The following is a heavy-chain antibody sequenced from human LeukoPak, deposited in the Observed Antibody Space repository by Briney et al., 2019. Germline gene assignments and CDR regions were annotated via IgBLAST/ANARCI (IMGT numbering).Heavy chain of an antibody. J-gene: IGHJ5*02. CDR3: ARRVAVAGLNWFDP. D-gene: IGHD6-19*01. CDR2: IYPGDSDT. CDR1: GYSFTSYW. Sequence: GESLKISCKGSGYSFTSYWVGWVRHMPGKGLDWMGIIYPGDSDTRYSPSFQGQVTISADKSISTAYLQWSSLKASDTAMYYCARRVAVAGLNWFDPWGQGTLVTVSS. V-gene: IGHV5-51*01.